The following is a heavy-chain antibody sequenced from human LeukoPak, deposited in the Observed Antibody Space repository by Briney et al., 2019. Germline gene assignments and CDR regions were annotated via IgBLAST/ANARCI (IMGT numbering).Heavy chain of an antibody. V-gene: IGHV4-59*01. Sequence: SETLSLTCTVSGGSTSSYYWSWIRQPPGKGLEWIGNIYYSGSTNYNPSLKSRVTTSVDTSKNQFSLKLSSVTAADTAVYYCTRGSIAYYYMDVWGKGTTVTISS. J-gene: IGHJ6*03. D-gene: IGHD6-13*01. CDR2: IYYSGST. CDR3: TRGSIAYYYMDV. CDR1: GGSTSSYY.